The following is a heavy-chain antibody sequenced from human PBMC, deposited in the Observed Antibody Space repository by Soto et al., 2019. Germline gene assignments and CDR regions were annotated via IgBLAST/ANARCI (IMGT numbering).Heavy chain of an antibody. CDR2: IKEDGSEK. Sequence: GGSLRLSCAASGFSISNFWMNWVRQAPGKGPEWVANIKEDGSEKYYVDSVKGRFTISSDNAKNSLYLQMNSLRAEDTAVYYCAAGGDSSGWSDPHTFDYWGQGTLVTVSS. CDR1: GFSISNFW. D-gene: IGHD6-19*01. V-gene: IGHV3-7*03. J-gene: IGHJ4*02. CDR3: AAGGDSSGWSDPHTFDY.